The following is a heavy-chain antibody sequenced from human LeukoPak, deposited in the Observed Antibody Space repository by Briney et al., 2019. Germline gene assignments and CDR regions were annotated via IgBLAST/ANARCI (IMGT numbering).Heavy chain of an antibody. J-gene: IGHJ4*02. D-gene: IGHD2-15*01. V-gene: IGHV3-72*01. CDR2: IRNKASRYSA. CDR1: GFTFSDHF. CDR3: VRVFSGLDY. Sequence: GGSLRLSCAASGFTFSDHFMDWVRQAPGKGLEWVGRIRNKASRYSAEYAASVKGRFTISRDDSKNSLNLQMNSLKTEDTAVYYCVRVFSGLDYWGQGTLVTVSS.